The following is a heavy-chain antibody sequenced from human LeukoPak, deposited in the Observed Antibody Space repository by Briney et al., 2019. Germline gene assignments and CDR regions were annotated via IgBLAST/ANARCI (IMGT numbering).Heavy chain of an antibody. J-gene: IGHJ4*02. CDR3: VRDSYSRDLDY. V-gene: IGHV3-7*01. D-gene: IGHD3-22*01. CDR2: IKEDGSER. Sequence: PGGSLRLSXAASAFTFSSYWMSWVRQAPGKGLEWVANIKEDGSERYYVDSLKGRFTISRDNAKNSPYLQMNSLRAEDTAVYYCVRDSYSRDLDYWGQGTLVTVSS. CDR1: AFTFSSYW.